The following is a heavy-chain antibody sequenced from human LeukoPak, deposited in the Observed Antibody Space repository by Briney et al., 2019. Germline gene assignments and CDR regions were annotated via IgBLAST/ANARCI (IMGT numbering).Heavy chain of an antibody. CDR1: GFTFSTYS. CDR3: ARDYKGLSEY. D-gene: IGHD1-1*01. J-gene: IGHJ4*02. CDR2: ISSDSNYI. V-gene: IGHV3-21*01. Sequence: GGSLRLSCAASGFTFSTYSMNWVRQAPGKGLEWVSSISSDSNYIYYADSVKGRFTISRDNAKDSLYLHMNTLRAEDTAVYYCARDYKGLSEYWGQGTLVTVSS.